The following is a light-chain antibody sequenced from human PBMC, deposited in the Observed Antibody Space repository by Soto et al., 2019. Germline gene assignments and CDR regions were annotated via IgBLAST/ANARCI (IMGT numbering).Light chain of an antibody. Sequence: EIVMTQSPATLSLSPGDRATLSCRASQSLGSHLAWYQQKPGQAPRLLIYAASTRATGIPARFSGSGSGTEFTLTINSLQAEDFAVDYCQQYNNWPPITFGGGTKVEIK. J-gene: IGKJ4*01. CDR3: QQYNNWPPIT. CDR2: AAS. V-gene: IGKV3-15*01. CDR1: QSLGSH.